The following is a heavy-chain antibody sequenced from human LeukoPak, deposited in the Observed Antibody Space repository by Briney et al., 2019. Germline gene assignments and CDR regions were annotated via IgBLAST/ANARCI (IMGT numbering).Heavy chain of an antibody. D-gene: IGHD3-9*01. J-gene: IGHJ4*02. CDR3: ARGILTGLDYFDY. Sequence: KASETLSLTCTVSGGSISSYYWSWIRQPPGKGLEWIGYIFYSGSTNCNPSLKSRVTISADTSKNQFSLKLSSVTAADTAVYYCARGILTGLDYFDYWGQGTLVTVSS. CDR1: GGSISSYY. V-gene: IGHV4-59*01. CDR2: IFYSGST.